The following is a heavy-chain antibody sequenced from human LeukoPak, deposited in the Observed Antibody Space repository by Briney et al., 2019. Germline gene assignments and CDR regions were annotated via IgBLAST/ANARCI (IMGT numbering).Heavy chain of an antibody. V-gene: IGHV1-18*01. Sequence: ASVKVSCKASGYTFTTYGISWVRQAPGQGLEWMGWITAYNANTKYAQNLQGRVTMTTDTSTTTAYMELRSLRSDDTAVYYCARGLGTYWGKDFLNWFDPWGQGTLVTVSS. D-gene: IGHD7-27*01. J-gene: IGHJ5*02. CDR2: ITAYNANT. CDR1: GYTFTTYG. CDR3: ARGLGTYWGKDFLNWFDP.